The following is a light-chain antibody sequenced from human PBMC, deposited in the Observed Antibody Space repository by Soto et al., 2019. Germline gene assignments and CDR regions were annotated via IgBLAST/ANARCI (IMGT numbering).Light chain of an antibody. J-gene: IGLJ3*02. CDR1: SSNIGSNT. V-gene: IGLV1-44*01. CDR3: AAWDDSLNGWV. CDR2: TNN. Sequence: QSVLTQPPSASGTPGQRVTISCSGSSSNIGSNTVNWYQLLPGTAPELLIYTNNQRASGVPDLFSGYKSGPSASLAISGLQSEDEADYYCAAWDDSLNGWVFGGGTKLTVL.